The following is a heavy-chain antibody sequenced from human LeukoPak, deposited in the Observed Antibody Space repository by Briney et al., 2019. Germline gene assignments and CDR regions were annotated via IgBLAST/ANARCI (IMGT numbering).Heavy chain of an antibody. CDR2: ISSSSSYI. V-gene: IGHV3-21*01. D-gene: IGHD3-10*01. CDR1: GFTFSSYS. CDR3: ARVVWFGETIDY. J-gene: IGHJ4*02. Sequence: GGSLRLSYAASGFTFSSYSMNWVRQAPGKGLEWVSSISSSSSYIYYADSVKGRFTISRDNAKNSLYLQMNSVRAEDTAVYYCARVVWFGETIDYWGQGTLVTVSS.